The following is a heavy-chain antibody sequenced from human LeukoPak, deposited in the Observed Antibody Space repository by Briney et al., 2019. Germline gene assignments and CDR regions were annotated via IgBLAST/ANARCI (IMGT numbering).Heavy chain of an antibody. Sequence: PGGSLRLSCAASGFTFSSYAMSWVRQAPGKGLEWVSGISGSGGSTDYADSVKGRFTISRDNAKNSLYLQMNSLRDEDTAVYYCARDLILADSSGSSAHDYWGQGTLVTVSS. V-gene: IGHV3-23*01. CDR3: ARDLILADSSGSSAHDY. J-gene: IGHJ4*02. D-gene: IGHD2-15*01. CDR2: ISGSGGST. CDR1: GFTFSSYA.